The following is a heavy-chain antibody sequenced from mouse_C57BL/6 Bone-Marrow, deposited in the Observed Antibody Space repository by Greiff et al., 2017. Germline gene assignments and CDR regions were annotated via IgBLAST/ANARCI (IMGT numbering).Heavy chain of an antibody. CDR3: AEANWAWFAY. Sequence: QLQQSGPELVKPGASVKISCKASGYSFTGYYMNWVKQSPEKSLEWIGEINPSTGGTTYNQKFKAKATLTVDKSSSTAYMQLKSLTSEDSAVYYCAEANWAWFAYWGQGTLVTVSA. D-gene: IGHD4-1*01. CDR1: GYSFTGYY. CDR2: INPSTGGT. J-gene: IGHJ3*01. V-gene: IGHV1-42*01.